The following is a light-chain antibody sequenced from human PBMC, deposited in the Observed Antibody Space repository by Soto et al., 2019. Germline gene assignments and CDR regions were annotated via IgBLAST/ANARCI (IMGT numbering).Light chain of an antibody. CDR3: SSYTSSSTLVV. V-gene: IGLV2-14*03. CDR2: DVT. J-gene: IGLJ2*01. CDR1: SSDVGGYNY. Sequence: QSALTQPASVSGSPGQSITISCTGTSSDVGGYNYVSWYQRHPGKAPKLLIYDVTNRPSGVSDRFSGSKSASTASLTISGLQAEDEGDYFCSSYTSSSTLVVFGGGTKVTVL.